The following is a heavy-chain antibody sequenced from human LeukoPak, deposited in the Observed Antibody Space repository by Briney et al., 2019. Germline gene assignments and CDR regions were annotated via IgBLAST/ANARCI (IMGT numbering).Heavy chain of an antibody. CDR3: AKAGVNYDSSGYYS. CDR2: ISGSGGST. Sequence: PGGSLRLSCAASGFTFSSYAMGWVRQAPGKGLEWVSAISGSGGSTYYADSVKGRFTISRDNSKNTLYLQMNSLRAEDTAVYYCAKAGVNYDSSGYYSWGQGTMVTVSS. D-gene: IGHD3-22*01. V-gene: IGHV3-23*01. J-gene: IGHJ3*01. CDR1: GFTFSSYA.